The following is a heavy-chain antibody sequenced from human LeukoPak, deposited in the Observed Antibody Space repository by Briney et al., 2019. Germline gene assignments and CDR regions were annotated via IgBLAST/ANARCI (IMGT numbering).Heavy chain of an antibody. J-gene: IGHJ4*02. CDR1: GFSFSTSW. CDR2: IKPDGSEK. Sequence: GGSLRLSCAASGFSFSTSWMDWVRQAPGKGLEWVANIKPDGSEKYYVDSVKGRFTNSGDNAKNSMFLQMNSLRAEDTAVYYCSRSLNSWGQGTLVTVSS. CDR3: SRSLNS. V-gene: IGHV3-7*01.